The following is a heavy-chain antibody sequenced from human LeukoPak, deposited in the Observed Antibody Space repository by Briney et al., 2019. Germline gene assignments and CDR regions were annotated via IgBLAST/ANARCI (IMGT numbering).Heavy chain of an antibody. Sequence: ASVKVSWKASGYTFTSYGISWVRQAPGQGLEWMGWISAYNGNTNYAQKLQGRVTMTTDTSTSTAYMELRSLRSDDTAVYYCARGRFGVVIIHKDYFDYWGQGTLVTVSS. CDR2: ISAYNGNT. CDR1: GYTFTSYG. CDR3: ARGRFGVVIIHKDYFDY. J-gene: IGHJ4*02. V-gene: IGHV1-18*01. D-gene: IGHD3-3*01.